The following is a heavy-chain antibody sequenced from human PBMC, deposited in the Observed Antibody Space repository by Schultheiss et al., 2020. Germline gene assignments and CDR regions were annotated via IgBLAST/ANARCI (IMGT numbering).Heavy chain of an antibody. Sequence: SVKVSCKASGGTFSSYAISWVRQAPGQGPEWLGVIIPMFGTANIAQKFQGRVTITADKSTSTAYMELSSLRSEDTAVYYCARGEQWLDYWGQGTLVTVSS. CDR1: GGTFSSYA. CDR2: IIPMFGTA. J-gene: IGHJ4*02. V-gene: IGHV1-69*06. D-gene: IGHD6-19*01. CDR3: ARGEQWLDY.